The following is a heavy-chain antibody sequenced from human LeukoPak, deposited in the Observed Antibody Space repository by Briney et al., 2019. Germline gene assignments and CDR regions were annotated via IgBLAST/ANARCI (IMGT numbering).Heavy chain of an antibody. CDR2: ISYDGSNK. CDR1: GFTFSSYG. CDR3: AKGSGYYYYYAMDV. V-gene: IGHV3-30*18. J-gene: IGHJ6*02. Sequence: RRSLRLSCAASGFTFSSYGMHWVRQAPGKGLEWVAVISYDGSNKYYADSVKGRFTISRDNSKNTLYLQMNSLRAEDTAVYYCAKGSGYYYYYAMDVWGQGTTVTVSS.